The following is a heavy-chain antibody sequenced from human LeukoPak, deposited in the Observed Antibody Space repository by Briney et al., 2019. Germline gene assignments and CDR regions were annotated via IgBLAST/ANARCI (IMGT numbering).Heavy chain of an antibody. CDR1: GYTFTSYY. Sequence: GASVKVSCKASGYTFTSYYMHWVRQAPGQGLEWMGIINPSGGSTSYAQKFQGRVTMTRDTSTSTVYMELSSLRSEDTAVYYCARDKLVWGSGSYYFDYWGQGTLVTVSS. CDR3: ARDKLVWGSGSYYFDY. CDR2: INPSGGST. V-gene: IGHV1-46*01. J-gene: IGHJ4*02. D-gene: IGHD3-10*01.